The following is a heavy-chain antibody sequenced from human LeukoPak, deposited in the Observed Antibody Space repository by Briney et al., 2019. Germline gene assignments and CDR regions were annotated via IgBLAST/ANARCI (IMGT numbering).Heavy chain of an antibody. V-gene: IGHV3-33*08. CDR1: GFSCSTYG. Sequence: GGSLRVSCAAYGFSCSTYGPHGGRQAPGKRLESVAVIWYDGSHQYYADSVKGRFTISRDMSNNTLYLQKNNLRVDDTALYYCARDLRLRYGSGVYRFETRGDGAQCIVSS. J-gene: IGHJ5*01. CDR2: IWYDGSHQ. D-gene: IGHD3-10*01. CDR3: ARDLRLRYGSGVYRFET.